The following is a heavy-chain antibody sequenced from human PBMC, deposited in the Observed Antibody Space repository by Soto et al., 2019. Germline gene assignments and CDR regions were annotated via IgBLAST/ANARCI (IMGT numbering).Heavy chain of an antibody. CDR1: GVSISSGGYY. D-gene: IGHD6-13*01. CDR2: IYYSGST. J-gene: IGHJ4*02. CDR3: ARAVAAAGIQY. V-gene: IGHV4-31*03. Sequence: SETLSLTCTVSGVSISSGGYYWSWIRQHPGKGLEWIGYIYYSGSTYYNPSLKSRVTISVDTSKNQFSLKLSSVTAADTAVYYCARAVAAAGIQYWGQGTLVTVSS.